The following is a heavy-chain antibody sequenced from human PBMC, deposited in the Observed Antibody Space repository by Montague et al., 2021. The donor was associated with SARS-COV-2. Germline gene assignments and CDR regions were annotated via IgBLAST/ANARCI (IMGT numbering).Heavy chain of an antibody. CDR1: GGPISGYY. V-gene: IGHV4-59*01. CDR3: DRDRFIAGGRLPHGFDP. CDR2: IYNSGGT. D-gene: IGHD6-13*01. Sequence: SETLSLTCSVSGGPISGYYWCWIRQSQGQGLEWNWNIYNSGGTIYNPSLKSRVIISVDTSKSQFSLKLSSVTAADTDVSYCDRDRFIAGGRLPHGFDPWGQGTLVTVSS. J-gene: IGHJ5*02.